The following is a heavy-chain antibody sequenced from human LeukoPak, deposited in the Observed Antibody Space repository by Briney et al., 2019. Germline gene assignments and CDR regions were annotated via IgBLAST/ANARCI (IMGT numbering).Heavy chain of an antibody. J-gene: IGHJ5*02. D-gene: IGHD2-21*02. V-gene: IGHV3-9*01. CDR2: ISWNSGSI. CDR3: ARALGYCGADCA. CDR1: GFTFDDYA. Sequence: GGSLRLSCAASGFTFDDYAMHWVRQAPGKGLEWVSGISWNSGSIGYADSVKGRYTISRDNAKNSLYPQMNSLRAEDTAVYYCARALGYCGADCAWGQGTLVTVSS.